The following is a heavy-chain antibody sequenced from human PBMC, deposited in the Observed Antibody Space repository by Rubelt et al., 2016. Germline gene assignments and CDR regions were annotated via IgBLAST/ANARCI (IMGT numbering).Heavy chain of an antibody. J-gene: IGHJ4*02. CDR3: ARDPSNPSGFHASFDY. CDR2: ISTYNGET. Sequence: QVQLVQSGAEVKEHGASIKVSCKTSGYSFKRYAISWVRQAPGQGLEWMGWISTYNGETRYAQNFQGRVTMTTDTSTSTAYMELRSLRSDDTAVYSCARDPSNPSGFHASFDYWGQGTLVTVSS. D-gene: IGHD1-26*01. V-gene: IGHV1-18*01. CDR1: GYSFKRYA.